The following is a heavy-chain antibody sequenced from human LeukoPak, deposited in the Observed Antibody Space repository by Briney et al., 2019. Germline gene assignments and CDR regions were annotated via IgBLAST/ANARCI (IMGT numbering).Heavy chain of an antibody. J-gene: IGHJ6*02. Sequence: ASVKVSCKVPGYALTELSMHWVRQAPGKGLEWMGGFDPEDGETIYAQKFQGRVTMTEDTSTDTAYMELSSLRSEDTAVYYCATATVVTTYYYYGMDVWGQRTTVTVSS. CDR2: FDPEDGET. D-gene: IGHD3-22*01. CDR3: ATATVVTTYYYYGMDV. V-gene: IGHV1-24*01. CDR1: GYALTELS.